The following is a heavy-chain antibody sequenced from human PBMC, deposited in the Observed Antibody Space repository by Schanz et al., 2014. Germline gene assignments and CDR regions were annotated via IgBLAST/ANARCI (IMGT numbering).Heavy chain of an antibody. CDR2: ISASGGST. J-gene: IGHJ6*02. CDR3: AKARRKSNCSGGRCFHCSYYGMDV. V-gene: IGHV3-23*04. CDR1: GFTVSSNH. D-gene: IGHD2-15*01. Sequence: EGQLAESGGGLVQPGGSLRLSCAVSGFTVSSNHMSWVRQAPGKGLEWVSTISASGGSTYYADSVKGRFTISRDNSKNILYLQMNSLRAEDTAVYYCAKARRKSNCSGGRCFHCSYYGMDVWGQGTTVTVSS.